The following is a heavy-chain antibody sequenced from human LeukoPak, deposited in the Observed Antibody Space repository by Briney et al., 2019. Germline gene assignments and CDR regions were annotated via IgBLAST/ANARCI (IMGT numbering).Heavy chain of an antibody. J-gene: IGHJ4*02. CDR2: FNPSGGST. CDR1: GYTFTNYY. Sequence: VASVKVSCKASGYTFTNYYMHWLRQAPGQGLEWVGVFNPSGGSTSYAQKFQGRVTMTRDTSISTAYMELSRLRSDDTAVYYCARAGDHYYDSSGYYYGPNDYWGQGTLVTVSS. D-gene: IGHD3-22*01. CDR3: ARAGDHYYDSSGYYYGPNDY. V-gene: IGHV1-46*01.